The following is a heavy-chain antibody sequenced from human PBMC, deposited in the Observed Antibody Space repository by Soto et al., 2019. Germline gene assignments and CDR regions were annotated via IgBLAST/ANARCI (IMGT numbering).Heavy chain of an antibody. V-gene: IGHV3-23*01. D-gene: IGHD2-21*01. CDR1: GFTFSHYV. CDR2: FSGSGSSV. J-gene: IGHJ6*02. Sequence: EAQLLESGGGLVRPGGSLRLSCAASGFTFSHYVLSWFRQAPGGGLEWVSSFSGSGSSVYLADSVRGRFAMSRDLSTNTVSLQMNSLTVEDTAISDCAKVRASYLSASYFYYGLEVWGQGTTVTVSS. CDR3: AKVRASYLSASYFYYGLEV.